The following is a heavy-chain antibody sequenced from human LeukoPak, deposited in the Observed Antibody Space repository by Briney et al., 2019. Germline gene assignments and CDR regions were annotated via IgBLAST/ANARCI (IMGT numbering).Heavy chain of an antibody. CDR2: IYHSGST. CDR3: ARVSVFGELLSGTPPLRWFDP. Sequence: NPSETLSLTCTVSGYSISSGYYWGWIRQPPGKGLEWIGSIYHSGSTYDNPSLKSRVTIAVDTSKNQISLKLNSVTAADTAVYYCARVSVFGELLSGTPPLRWFDPWGQGTLVTVSS. CDR1: GYSISSGYY. D-gene: IGHD3-10*02. J-gene: IGHJ5*02. V-gene: IGHV4-38-2*02.